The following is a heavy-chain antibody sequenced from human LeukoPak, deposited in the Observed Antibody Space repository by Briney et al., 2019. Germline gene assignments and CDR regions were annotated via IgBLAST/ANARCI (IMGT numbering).Heavy chain of an antibody. V-gene: IGHV3-21*01. CDR2: ISSSSSYI. Sequence: GGSLRLSCAASGFTFSSYSMNWVRQAPGKGLEWVSSISSSSSYIYYADSVKGRFTISRDNAKNSLYLQMNSLRAEYTAVYYCARNIVVVPAAPGIDYWGQGTLVTVSS. D-gene: IGHD2-2*01. CDR3: ARNIVVVPAAPGIDY. CDR1: GFTFSSYS. J-gene: IGHJ4*02.